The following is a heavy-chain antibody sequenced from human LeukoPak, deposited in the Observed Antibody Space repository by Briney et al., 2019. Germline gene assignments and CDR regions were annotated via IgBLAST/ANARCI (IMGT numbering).Heavy chain of an antibody. CDR3: TTRLGGEY. CDR1: GITFSSYP. CDR2: ITTEGVGT. D-gene: IGHD3-9*01. V-gene: IGHV3-23*01. J-gene: IGHJ4*02. Sequence: PGGSLRLSCTASGITFSSYPMTWVRQAPGKGREWVSTITTEGVGTYYADSVKGRFAISRDNARSTLYLQMNSLRAEDTALYYCTTRLGGEYWGQGTLVTVSS.